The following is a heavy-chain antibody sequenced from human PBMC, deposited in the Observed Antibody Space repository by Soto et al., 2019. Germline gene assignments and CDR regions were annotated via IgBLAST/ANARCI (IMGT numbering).Heavy chain of an antibody. J-gene: IGHJ4*02. CDR3: ARVDYYDNSGYYGY. CDR2: ISGYNGNT. Sequence: QVQLVQSGAEVKKPGASVKVSCKASGYTFTIYGISWVRQAPGQGLEWMGWISGYNGNTDYAQNLQDRVTLTTDASTSSVYMELSSLRSDDTAVYYCARVDYYDNSGYYGYWGQGTLIIVSS. D-gene: IGHD3-22*01. CDR1: GYTFTIYG. V-gene: IGHV1-18*04.